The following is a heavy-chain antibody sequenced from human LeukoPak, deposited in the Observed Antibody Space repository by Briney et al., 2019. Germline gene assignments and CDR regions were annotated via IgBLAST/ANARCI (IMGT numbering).Heavy chain of an antibody. V-gene: IGHV4-39*07. CDR3: ARRNLGYCSGGSCYRRTKLYYYYYMDV. CDR1: GGSISSSSYY. D-gene: IGHD2-15*01. J-gene: IGHJ6*03. Sequence: SETLSLTCTVSGGSISSSSYYWGWIRQPPGKGLEWIGSTYYSGSTYYNPSLKSRVTISVDTSKNQFSLKLSSVTAADTAVYYCARRNLGYCSGGSCYRRTKLYYYYYMDVWGKGTTVTISS. CDR2: TYYSGST.